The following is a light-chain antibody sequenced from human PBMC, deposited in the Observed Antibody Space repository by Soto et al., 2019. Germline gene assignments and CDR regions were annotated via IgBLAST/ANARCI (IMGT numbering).Light chain of an antibody. CDR3: QQYGSSLRIT. CDR1: QSVSSSY. J-gene: IGKJ5*01. V-gene: IGKV3-20*01. Sequence: EIVLTQSPGTLSASPGERATLSCRASQSVSSSYLAWYQQKPGQAPRLLXYGASRRATGIPDRFSGSGSGSDFTLTISRLEPEDFAVYYCQQYGSSLRITFGQGTRLEIK. CDR2: GAS.